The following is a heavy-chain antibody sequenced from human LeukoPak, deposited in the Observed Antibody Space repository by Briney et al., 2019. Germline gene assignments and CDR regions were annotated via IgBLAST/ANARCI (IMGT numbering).Heavy chain of an antibody. CDR2: ISSSSSYI. D-gene: IGHD2-2*01. J-gene: IGHJ4*02. Sequence: AGGSLRLSCAASGFTFSSYSMNWVRQAPGKGLEWVSSISSSSSYIYYADSVKGRFTISRDNAKNSLYLQINSLRAEDTAVYFCARDRWDIVVVPAAREIDYWGQGTLVTVSS. CDR3: ARDRWDIVVVPAAREIDY. CDR1: GFTFSSYS. V-gene: IGHV3-21*01.